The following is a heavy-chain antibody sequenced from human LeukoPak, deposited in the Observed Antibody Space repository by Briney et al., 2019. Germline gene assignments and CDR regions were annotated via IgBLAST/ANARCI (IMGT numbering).Heavy chain of an antibody. CDR2: IYTSGST. V-gene: IGHV4-4*07. J-gene: IGHJ5*02. Sequence: PSETLSLTRTVSGGSISSYYWSWIRQPAGKGLEWIGRIYTSGSTNYNPSLKSRVTMSVDTSKNQFSLKLSSVTAADTAVYYCARVDYGDYVAENWFDPWGQGTLVTVSS. D-gene: IGHD4-17*01. CDR3: ARVDYGDYVAENWFDP. CDR1: GGSISSYY.